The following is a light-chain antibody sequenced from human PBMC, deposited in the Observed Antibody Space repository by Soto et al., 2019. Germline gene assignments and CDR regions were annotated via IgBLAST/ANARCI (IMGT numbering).Light chain of an antibody. CDR3: QQYRTSPYT. Sequence: EIVLTQSPGTLSLSPGERAILSCRASESVSRSYLAWYQQKPGQAPRLLISGASSRAPGVPDRFSGSESGTDFTLTISRLEPDDFAVYYCQQYRTSPYTFGQGTKLEIK. CDR1: ESVSRSY. V-gene: IGKV3-20*01. J-gene: IGKJ2*01. CDR2: GAS.